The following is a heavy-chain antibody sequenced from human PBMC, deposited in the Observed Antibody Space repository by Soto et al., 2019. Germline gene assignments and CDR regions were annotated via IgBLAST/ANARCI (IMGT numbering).Heavy chain of an antibody. Sequence: QVQLVESGGGLVKPGGSLRLSCVASGFTFSDYYMSWIRQAPGKGLEWLSYITVSDSTKYYADSVKGRFTISRDNPKNSLYLRMNGLKAEDSCVYYCASDKAWMDVWGNGTAVTVSS. CDR2: ITVSDSTK. CDR3: ASDKAWMDV. CDR1: GFTFSDYY. J-gene: IGHJ6*04. V-gene: IGHV3-11*01.